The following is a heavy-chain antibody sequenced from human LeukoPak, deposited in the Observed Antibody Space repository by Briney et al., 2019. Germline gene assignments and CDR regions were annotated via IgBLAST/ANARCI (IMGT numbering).Heavy chain of an antibody. CDR3: ARGPPNWGYGY. J-gene: IGHJ4*02. CDR1: GYTFTSYD. CDR2: MSPNSGDT. D-gene: IGHD7-27*01. Sequence: ASVKVSCKVSGYTFTSYDFNWVRQATGQRPEWMGWMSPNSGDTGYAQKFQDRVTMTRNTSISTAYMELSSLRSDDTAVYYCARGPPNWGYGYWGPGTLVTVSS. V-gene: IGHV1-8*01.